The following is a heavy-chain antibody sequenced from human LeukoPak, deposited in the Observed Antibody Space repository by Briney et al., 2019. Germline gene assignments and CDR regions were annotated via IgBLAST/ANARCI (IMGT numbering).Heavy chain of an antibody. CDR1: GYNFAEYW. D-gene: IGHD3-10*01. V-gene: IGHV5-51*01. J-gene: IGHJ4*02. CDR3: AGGYPRGRYDY. Sequence: GESLKISCKGSGYNFAEYWIGWVRQMPGKGREWMGIIYPGDSDTRYSPSFQGRVTISADKSISTAYLHWSSLKASDTAMYYCAGGYPRGRYDYWGQGTLVTVSS. CDR2: IYPGDSDT.